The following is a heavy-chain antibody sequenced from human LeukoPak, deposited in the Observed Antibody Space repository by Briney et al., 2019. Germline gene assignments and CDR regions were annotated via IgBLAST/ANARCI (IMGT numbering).Heavy chain of an antibody. Sequence: GKSLKISCKGSGYSFTSYWIGWVRQMPGKGLEWMGIIYPGDSDTRYSPSFQGQVTISADKSISTAYLQWSSLKASDTAMYYCARQMITFGGVTPNYGMDVWGQGTTVTVSS. CDR2: IYPGDSDT. D-gene: IGHD3-16*01. J-gene: IGHJ6*02. CDR3: ARQMITFGGVTPNYGMDV. CDR1: GYSFTSYW. V-gene: IGHV5-51*01.